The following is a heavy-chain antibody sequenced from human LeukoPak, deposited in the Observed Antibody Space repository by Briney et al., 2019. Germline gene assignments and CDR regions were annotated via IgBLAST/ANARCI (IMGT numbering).Heavy chain of an antibody. Sequence: ASVKVSCKASGYTFTSYYMHWVRQAPGQGLEWMGIINPSGGSTSYAQKFQGRVTITADESTSTAYMELSSLRSEDTAVYYCARGTRYDFWSGYYTSWGQGTLVTVSS. D-gene: IGHD3-3*01. J-gene: IGHJ4*02. CDR2: INPSGGST. CDR3: ARGTRYDFWSGYYTS. CDR1: GYTFTSYY. V-gene: IGHV1-46*01.